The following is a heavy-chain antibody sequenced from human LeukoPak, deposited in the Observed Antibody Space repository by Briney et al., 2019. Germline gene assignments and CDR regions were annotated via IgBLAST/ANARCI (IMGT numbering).Heavy chain of an antibody. V-gene: IGHV3-33*01. J-gene: IGHJ4*02. CDR2: IWDDGSNK. D-gene: IGHD5-18*01. CDR1: GFTFSSYG. Sequence: GRSLRLSWAASGFTFSSYGMHWVRQAPGEGLEWVAVIWDDGSNKYYADSVKVRFTISRDNSKNTLYLQMNSLRAEDTAVYDCARDGSGDSYGQPFDYWGQGTLVTVSS. CDR3: ARDGSGDSYGQPFDY.